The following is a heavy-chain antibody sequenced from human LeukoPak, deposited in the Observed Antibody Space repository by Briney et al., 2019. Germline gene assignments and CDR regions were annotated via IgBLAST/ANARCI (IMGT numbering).Heavy chain of an antibody. J-gene: IGHJ3*02. CDR3: AREPDAFDI. CDR2: ISNSGST. CDR1: GASISSYY. V-gene: IGHV4-59*01. Sequence: KPSETLSLTCTVSGASISSYYWSWIRQPPGKGLEWIGYISNSGSTNYNPSLKSRVTISVDTSKNQFSLKVRSVTAADTAVYYCAREPDAFDIWGQGTMVTVSS.